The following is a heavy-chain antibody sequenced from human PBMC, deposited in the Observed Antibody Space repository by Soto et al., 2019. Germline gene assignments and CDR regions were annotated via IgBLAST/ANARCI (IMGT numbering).Heavy chain of an antibody. Sequence: ASVKVSCKASGFTFTSSAVQWVRQARGQRLEWIGWIVVGSGNTNYAQKFQERATITRDMSTSSAYMELSSLRSEDTAVYYCAAVYCSSTSCYHWFDPWGQGTLVTVSS. V-gene: IGHV1-58*01. D-gene: IGHD2-2*01. CDR3: AAVYCSSTSCYHWFDP. CDR1: GFTFTSSA. CDR2: IVVGSGNT. J-gene: IGHJ5*02.